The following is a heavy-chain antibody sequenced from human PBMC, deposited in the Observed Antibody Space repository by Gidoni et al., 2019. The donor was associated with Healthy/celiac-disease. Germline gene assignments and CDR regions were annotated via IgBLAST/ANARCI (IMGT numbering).Heavy chain of an antibody. D-gene: IGHD3-10*01. CDR3: AKELWFGDSRYGMDV. CDR1: GSTFDDYA. Sequence: VQLVESGGGVVQPGRSLRLSCAASGSTFDDYAMHWVRQATGKGLEWVSGISWNSGSIGYADSVKGRFTISRDNVKNSLYLQMNSLRAEDTALYYCAKELWFGDSRYGMDVWGQGTTVTVSS. V-gene: IGHV3-9*01. CDR2: ISWNSGSI. J-gene: IGHJ6*02.